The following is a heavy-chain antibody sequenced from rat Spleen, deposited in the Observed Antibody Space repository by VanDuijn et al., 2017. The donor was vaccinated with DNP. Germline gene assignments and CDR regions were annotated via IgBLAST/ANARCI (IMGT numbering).Heavy chain of an antibody. Sequence: EVQLVESGGGLVQPGRSLKLSCTASGFTFSNFPMAWVRQAPTKGLEWVADISTSGVVTYYRDSVKGRFTISRDNTESTLYLQMDSLRSEDTATYYCTRYYDSFDYWGQGVMVTVSS. CDR2: ISTSGVVT. D-gene: IGHD1-1*01. CDR1: GFTFSNFP. V-gene: IGHV5-46*01. J-gene: IGHJ2*01. CDR3: TRYYDSFDY.